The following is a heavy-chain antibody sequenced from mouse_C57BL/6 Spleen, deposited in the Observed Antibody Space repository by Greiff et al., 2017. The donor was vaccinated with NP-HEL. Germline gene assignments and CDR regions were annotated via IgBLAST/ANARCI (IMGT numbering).Heavy chain of an antibody. CDR3: ARDILLRD. D-gene: IGHD1-1*01. CDR1: GYSITSGYY. CDR2: ISYDGSN. J-gene: IGHJ2*01. V-gene: IGHV3-6*01. Sequence: VQLQQSGPGLVKPSQSLSLTCSVTGYSITSGYYWNWIRQFPGNKLEWMGYISYDGSNNYNPSLKNRISITRDTSKNQFFLKLNSVTTEDTATYYCARDILLRDWGQGTTLTVSS.